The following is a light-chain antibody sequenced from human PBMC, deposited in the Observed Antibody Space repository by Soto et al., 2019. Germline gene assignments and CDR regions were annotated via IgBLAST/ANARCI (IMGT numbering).Light chain of an antibody. CDR2: ATS. V-gene: IGKV3-15*01. CDR1: QSVSRN. CDR3: QLYDFRPLT. Sequence: MVVTKSPAALSVSKEERASLSCRARQSVSRNLAWYQQKPGQTPRLLIYATSTRATGIPARFSGSGTGTEFTLTISCLQSEDFAVYYCQLYDFRPLTLACGTKVDIK. J-gene: IGKJ3*01.